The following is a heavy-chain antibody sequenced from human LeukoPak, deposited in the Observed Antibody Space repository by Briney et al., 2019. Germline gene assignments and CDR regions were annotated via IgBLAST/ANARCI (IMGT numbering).Heavy chain of an antibody. V-gene: IGHV1-2*02. Sequence: ASVTVSCKASGYTFTGYYMHWLRQAPGQGLEWMGWINPNSGGTNYAQKFQGRVTMTRDMSTSTVYMELSSLRSEDTAVYYCAREHSNYEAFDIWGQGTMVTVSS. D-gene: IGHD4-11*01. CDR1: GYTFTGYY. J-gene: IGHJ3*02. CDR3: AREHSNYEAFDI. CDR2: INPNSGGT.